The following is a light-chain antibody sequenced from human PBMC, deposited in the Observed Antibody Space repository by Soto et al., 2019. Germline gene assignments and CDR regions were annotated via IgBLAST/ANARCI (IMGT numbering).Light chain of an antibody. CDR3: QQYNNWPPLT. Sequence: ERVMTQSPATLSMSPGERATLSCRASQSVSSNFAWYQQKPGQAPRLLIYGASTRATGIPARFSGSGSGTDFTLTISSLQSEDFAVYYCQQYNNWPPLTFGQGTKVEIK. CDR2: GAS. V-gene: IGKV3D-15*01. CDR1: QSVSSN. J-gene: IGKJ1*01.